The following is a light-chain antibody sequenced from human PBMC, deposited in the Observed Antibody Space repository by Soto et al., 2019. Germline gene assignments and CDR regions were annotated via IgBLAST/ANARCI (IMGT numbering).Light chain of an antibody. CDR2: DAS. J-gene: IGKJ1*01. CDR3: QQYNSYPWT. V-gene: IGKV1-5*01. CDR1: QSISSW. Sequence: DIQMTQSPSTLSASVGDRVTITCRASQSISSWLAWYQQKPGKAPKLLIYDASSLESGVPSRFSGSGSGTAFTLTIRRLQPDDFANYYCQQYNSYPWTFGQGTKVEIK.